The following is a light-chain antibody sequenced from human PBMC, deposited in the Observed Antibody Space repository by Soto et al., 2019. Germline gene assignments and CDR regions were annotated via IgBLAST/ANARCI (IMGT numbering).Light chain of an antibody. CDR3: QLYNNGPPL. Sequence: EIVMTQSPATLAVSPGDRATLSCRASQSVSTNLAWYQQKHGQAPRLLNYGASTRATGIPARFSGSESGTEFTLTFSSLQSEDFALYYCQLYNNGPPLFGEGTGLQIK. J-gene: IGKJ5*01. CDR1: QSVSTN. CDR2: GAS. V-gene: IGKV3-15*01.